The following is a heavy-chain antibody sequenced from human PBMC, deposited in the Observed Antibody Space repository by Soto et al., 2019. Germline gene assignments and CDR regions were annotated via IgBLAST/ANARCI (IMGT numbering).Heavy chain of an antibody. Sequence: QIQLVQSGAEVKKPGSSVKVSCRASGGGFTSYTISWVRQAPGQGLEWMGRVIPVLGIANYAQKFQGRVTFTADKSTGTAYMELRSLRFEDTAVYYCARDLQNAALIWGILDYWGQGTLVTVSS. CDR2: VIPVLGIA. D-gene: IGHD3-16*01. CDR1: GGGFTSYT. J-gene: IGHJ4*02. V-gene: IGHV1-69*08. CDR3: ARDLQNAALIWGILDY.